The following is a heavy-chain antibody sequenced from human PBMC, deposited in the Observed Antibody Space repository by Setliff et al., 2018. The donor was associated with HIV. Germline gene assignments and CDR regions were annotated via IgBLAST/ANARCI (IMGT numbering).Heavy chain of an antibody. Sequence: GSLRLSCATSGFNFNDYTMHWVRQGPGKTLEWVSLISWDRYTTNYADSVKGRFTISRDNSKDSLYLQMNSLRIEDTALYYCAKEGRTTSAFDVWGQGTMVTVSS. J-gene: IGHJ3*01. CDR2: ISWDRYTT. CDR1: GFNFNDYT. D-gene: IGHD1-1*01. V-gene: IGHV3-43*01. CDR3: AKEGRTTSAFDV.